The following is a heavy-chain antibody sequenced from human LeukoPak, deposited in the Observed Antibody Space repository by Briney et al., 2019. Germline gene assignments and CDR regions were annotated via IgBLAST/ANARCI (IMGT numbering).Heavy chain of an antibody. CDR2: ISYDGSNK. V-gene: IGHV3-30*18. J-gene: IGHJ4*02. D-gene: IGHD2-15*01. Sequence: GGSLRLSCAASGFTFSSYGMHWVRQAPGKGLEGVAVISYDGSNKYYADSVKGRFTISRDNSKNTLYLQMNSLRAEDTAVYYCAKSGDGGYFDYWGQGTLVTVSS. CDR3: AKSGDGGYFDY. CDR1: GFTFSSYG.